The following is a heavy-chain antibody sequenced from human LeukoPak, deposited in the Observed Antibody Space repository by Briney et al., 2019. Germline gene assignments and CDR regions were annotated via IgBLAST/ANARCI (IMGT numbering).Heavy chain of an antibody. Sequence: ASVKVSCKASGYSFTSHYMHWVQQAPGQGLEWLGLINPSGSSTLYAQKFQGRVTMTRDMSTTTDYMELSSLRAEDTAVYYCATLPNYSYGHPYYFDSWGQGTLVTVSS. D-gene: IGHD5-18*01. J-gene: IGHJ4*02. CDR3: ATLPNYSYGHPYYFDS. CDR1: GYSFTSHY. CDR2: INPSGSST. V-gene: IGHV1-46*01.